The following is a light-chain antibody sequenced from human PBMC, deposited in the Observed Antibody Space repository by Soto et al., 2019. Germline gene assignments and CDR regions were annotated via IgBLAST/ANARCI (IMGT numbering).Light chain of an antibody. J-gene: IGLJ3*02. CDR1: SSNIGNNY. CDR2: SNN. Sequence: QSVLTQPPSASGTPGQRVTISCSGSSSNIGNNYVYWYQHIPGTAPKVLIYSNNQRPSGVPDRFSGSKSATSASLAISGLRSEDEADYFCAVRDDSLSGHWVFGGGTKLTVL. V-gene: IGLV1-47*02. CDR3: AVRDDSLSGHWV.